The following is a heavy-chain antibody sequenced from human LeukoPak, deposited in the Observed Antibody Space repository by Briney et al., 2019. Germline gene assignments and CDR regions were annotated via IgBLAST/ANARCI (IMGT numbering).Heavy chain of an antibody. CDR1: GGSISSYY. J-gene: IGHJ4*02. CDR3: ARDSSGWSFDY. V-gene: IGHV4-59*01. D-gene: IGHD6-19*01. Sequence: SETLSLTCTVSGGSISSYYWSWIRQPPGKGLEWIGYIYYSGSTNCNPSLKSRVTISVDTSKNQFSLKLSSVTAADTAVYYCARDSSGWSFDYWGQGTLVTVSS. CDR2: IYYSGST.